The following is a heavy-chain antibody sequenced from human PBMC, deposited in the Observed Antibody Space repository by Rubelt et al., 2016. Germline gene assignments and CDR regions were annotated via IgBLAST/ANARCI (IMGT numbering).Heavy chain of an antibody. V-gene: IGHV3-48*02. CDR3: ATDWRASDSGGSDLWY. Sequence: LQLQESGPGLVKPSETLSLTCSVSGGAISSTNYYWGWVRQAPGKGLEWVSYISSGSTSIYYAESVKGRFTISRDNAKNSLYLQMNSLRDEDTAWYDCATDWRASDSGGSDLWYWGQGTLVAVSS. J-gene: IGHJ4*02. D-gene: IGHD3-22*01. CDR1: GGAISSTNYY. CDR2: ISSGSTSI.